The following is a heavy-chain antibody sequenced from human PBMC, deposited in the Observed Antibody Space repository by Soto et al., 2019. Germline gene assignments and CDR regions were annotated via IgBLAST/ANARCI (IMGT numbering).Heavy chain of an antibody. CDR2: IYYSVST. Sequence: PSETLSLTCTVSGGSISSYYWSWIRQPPGKGLEWIGYIYYSVSTNYNPSLKSRVTISVDTSKNQFSLKLSSVTAADTAVYYCARATWSLGWFDPWGQGTPVTVSS. CDR1: GGSISSYY. CDR3: ARATWSLGWFDP. V-gene: IGHV4-59*01. D-gene: IGHD2-15*01. J-gene: IGHJ5*02.